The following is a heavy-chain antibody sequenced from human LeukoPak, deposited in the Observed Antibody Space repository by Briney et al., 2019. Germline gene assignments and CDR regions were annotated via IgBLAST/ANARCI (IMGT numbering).Heavy chain of an antibody. V-gene: IGHV1-2*02. Sequence: GASVTVSFTSSVYTFTIYYMHWVRQAPGQGREGMGWINPNSGGTNYAQKFQGRVTMTRDTSISTAYMELSRLRSDDTAVYYCARRKPYCGGGSCYYYMDVWGKGTTVTVSS. D-gene: IGHD2-21*01. J-gene: IGHJ6*03. CDR2: INPNSGGT. CDR1: VYTFTIYY. CDR3: ARRKPYCGGGSCYYYMDV.